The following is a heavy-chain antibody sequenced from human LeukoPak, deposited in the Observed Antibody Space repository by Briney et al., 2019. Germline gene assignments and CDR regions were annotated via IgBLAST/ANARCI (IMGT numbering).Heavy chain of an antibody. Sequence: GGSLRLSCEASGFSFSDYYMSWIRQPPGKGLEWIAYIRSGATTIYYADSVKGRFTISRDDAKNSLFLQMNSLRAEDTAVYYCARAVAGYFDYWGQGSLVTVSS. CDR2: IRSGATTI. CDR3: ARAVAGYFDY. J-gene: IGHJ4*02. CDR1: GFSFSDYY. V-gene: IGHV3-11*04. D-gene: IGHD6-19*01.